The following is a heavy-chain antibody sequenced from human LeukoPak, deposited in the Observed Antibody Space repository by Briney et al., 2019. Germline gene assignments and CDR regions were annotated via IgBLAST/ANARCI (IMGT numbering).Heavy chain of an antibody. CDR1: GFTFSSYA. CDR2: ISGSGGST. D-gene: IGHD3-22*01. J-gene: IGHJ4*02. Sequence: GGSLRLSCAASGFTFSSYAVSWVRQAPGKGLEWVSAISGSGGSTYYADSVKGRFTISRDNSKNTLYLQMNSLRAEDTAVYYCAKTHPITMIVVVITPFDYCGQGTLVTVSS. V-gene: IGHV3-23*01. CDR3: AKTHPITMIVVVITPFDY.